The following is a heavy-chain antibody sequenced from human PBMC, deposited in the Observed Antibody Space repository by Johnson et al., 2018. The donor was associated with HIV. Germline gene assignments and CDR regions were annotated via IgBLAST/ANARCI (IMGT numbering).Heavy chain of an antibody. CDR3: ARDRRDDFWSGYSHGFDI. CDR2: TSYDGTNK. V-gene: IGHV3-30*03. Sequence: QVQLVESGGGLIQPGGSLRLSCAACGFILRSNDMNWAHRASRKGLEWVAVTSYDGTNKYYTDSVKGRFTISRDNSKKTLYLQMNSLRAEDTAVYYCARDRRDDFWSGYSHGFDIWGQGTMVTVSS. D-gene: IGHD3-3*01. CDR1: GFILRSND. J-gene: IGHJ3*02.